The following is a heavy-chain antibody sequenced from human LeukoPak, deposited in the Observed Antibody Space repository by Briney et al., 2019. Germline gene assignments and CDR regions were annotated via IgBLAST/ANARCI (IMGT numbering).Heavy chain of an antibody. CDR1: GFTFSSYG. CDR3: ARDGKDQYYFDY. CDR2: IWYDGSNK. J-gene: IGHJ4*02. V-gene: IGHV3-33*01. Sequence: SGGSLILSCAASGFTFSSYGMHWVRQAPGKGLEWVAVIWYDGSNKYYADSVKGRFTISRDNSKNTLYLQMNSLRAEDTAVYYCARDGKDQYYFDYWGQGTLVTVSS. D-gene: IGHD1-1*01.